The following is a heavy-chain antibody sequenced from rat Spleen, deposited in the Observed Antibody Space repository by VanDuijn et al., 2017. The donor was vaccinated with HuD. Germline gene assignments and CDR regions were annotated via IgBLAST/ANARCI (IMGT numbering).Heavy chain of an antibody. J-gene: IGHJ2*01. Sequence: EVQLVESGGGLVQPGRSLKLSCVASGFTFNNYWMTWIRQAPGKGLEWVASITNTGGSTYYPDSVKGRFTISRDNAKSTLYLQMNSLRSEDTATYYCTRAPRLHYYSHYFDYWGQGVMVTVSS. CDR2: ITNTGGST. CDR3: TRAPRLHYYSHYFDY. D-gene: IGHD1-1*01. V-gene: IGHV5-31*01. CDR1: GFTFNNYW.